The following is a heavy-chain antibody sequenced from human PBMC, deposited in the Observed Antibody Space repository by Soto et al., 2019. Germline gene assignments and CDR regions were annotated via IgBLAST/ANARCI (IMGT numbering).Heavy chain of an antibody. D-gene: IGHD3-22*01. V-gene: IGHV4-38-2*01. J-gene: IGHJ4*02. CDR1: GYSISSGFY. Sequence: SETLSLTCAVSGYSISSGFYWGWLRQPPGKGPQWIGNIFHRGTTYYNPSLMSRAAISVDTAKNEFSLRLSAVTAADTAAYYCARVDSPYYYNSSGYFTYWGQGALVTVSS. CDR3: ARVDSPYYYNSSGYFTY. CDR2: IFHRGTT.